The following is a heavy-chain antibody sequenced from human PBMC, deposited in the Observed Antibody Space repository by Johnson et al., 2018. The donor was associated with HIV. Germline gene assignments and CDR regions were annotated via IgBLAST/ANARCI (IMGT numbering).Heavy chain of an antibody. D-gene: IGHD2-21*01. CDR3: ARYTGGCEPYDI. V-gene: IGHV3-30*04. CDR2: ISYDGSNK. Sequence: QVQLVESGGGLVQPGGSLKLACAASGFTFSGSALHWVRQAPGKGLEWVAVISYDGSNKYYADSVKGRFTISRDNSKNTLYLQMNSLRAEDTAVYYCARYTGGCEPYDIWGQGTMVTVSS. J-gene: IGHJ3*02. CDR1: GFTFSGSA.